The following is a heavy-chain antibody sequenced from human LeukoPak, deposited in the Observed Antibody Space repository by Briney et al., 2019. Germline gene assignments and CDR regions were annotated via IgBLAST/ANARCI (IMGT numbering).Heavy chain of an antibody. V-gene: IGHV3-53*05. J-gene: IGHJ6*02. Sequence: GGSLRLSCAASGFTVSTNYMSWVRQAPGKKLEWVSDIYSDGSTFYADSVKGRFTISRDNSKNTLYLQMNSLRPEDTAVYYCAREQYYDILTGYLDYYYYYGMDVWGQGTTVTVSS. CDR1: GFTVSTNY. D-gene: IGHD3-9*01. CDR3: AREQYYDILTGYLDYYYYYGMDV. CDR2: IYSDGST.